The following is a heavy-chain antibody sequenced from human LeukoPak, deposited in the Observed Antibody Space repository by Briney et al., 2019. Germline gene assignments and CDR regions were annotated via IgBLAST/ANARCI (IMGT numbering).Heavy chain of an antibody. CDR1: GGSISSYY. CDR2: IYYSGST. Sequence: SETLSLTCTVSGGSISSYYWSWIRQPPGKGLEWIGYIYYSGSTNYNPSLKSRVTISVDTSKNQFSLKLSSVTAADTAVYYCARVGSSPGGLDYWGQGTLVTVSS. V-gene: IGHV4-59*01. J-gene: IGHJ4*02. CDR3: ARVGSSPGGLDY. D-gene: IGHD6-6*01.